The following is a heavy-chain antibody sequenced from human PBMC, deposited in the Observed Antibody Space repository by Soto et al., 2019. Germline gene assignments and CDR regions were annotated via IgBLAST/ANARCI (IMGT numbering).Heavy chain of an antibody. D-gene: IGHD6-25*01. CDR3: AKVNLAPYSNGWPSRFDP. CDR1: GFTFSSYA. Sequence: DVHLLESGGGLVQPGGSLRLSCAASGFTFSSYAMGWVRQAPGEGLEWVSSIGGSGSYTYYADSVKGRFTTSRDNFKSTLYRQMNSRRAEDTAVYYSAKVNLAPYSNGWPSRFDPWGQGTLVTVSS. CDR2: IGGSGSYT. V-gene: IGHV3-23*01. J-gene: IGHJ5*02.